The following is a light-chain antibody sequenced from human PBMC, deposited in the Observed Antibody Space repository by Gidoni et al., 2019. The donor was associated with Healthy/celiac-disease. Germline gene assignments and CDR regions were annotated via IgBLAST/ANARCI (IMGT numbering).Light chain of an antibody. CDR2: EVS. Sequence: QSARTQPASVSGSSGQSITISCTGTSSDVGGYNYVSWYQQHPGKAPKLMIYEVSNRPSGVSNRFSGSKSGNTASLTISGLQAEDEADYYCSSYTSSSTVVFGGGTKLTVL. V-gene: IGLV2-14*01. CDR1: SSDVGGYNY. CDR3: SSYTSSSTVV. J-gene: IGLJ2*01.